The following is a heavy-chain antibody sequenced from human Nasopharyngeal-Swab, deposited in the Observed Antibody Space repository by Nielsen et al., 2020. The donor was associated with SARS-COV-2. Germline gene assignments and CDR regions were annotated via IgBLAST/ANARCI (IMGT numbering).Heavy chain of an antibody. V-gene: IGHV3-64D*06. Sequence: GESLKISCSASGFTFSSYAMHWVRQAPGKGLEYVSAISSNGGSTYYADSVKGRFTISRDNSKNTLYLQMSSLRAEDTAVYYCAKVGSSYYYYMDVWGKGTTVTVSS. CDR1: GFTFSSYA. D-gene: IGHD6-19*01. CDR3: AKVGSSYYYYMDV. J-gene: IGHJ6*03. CDR2: ISSNGGST.